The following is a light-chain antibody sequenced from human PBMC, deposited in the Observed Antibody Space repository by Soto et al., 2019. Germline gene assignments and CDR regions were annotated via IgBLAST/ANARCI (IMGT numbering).Light chain of an antibody. CDR3: QQYGSSST. J-gene: IGKJ5*01. V-gene: IGKV3-20*01. CDR2: GAS. CDR1: QSVSSSY. Sequence: EIVLTQSPGTLSLSPVERATLSCRASQSVSSSYLAWYQQKPGQAPRLLIYGASSRPTGIPDRFSGGGSGTDFTLTISRLEPEDFAVYYCQQYGSSSTFGQGTRLEIK.